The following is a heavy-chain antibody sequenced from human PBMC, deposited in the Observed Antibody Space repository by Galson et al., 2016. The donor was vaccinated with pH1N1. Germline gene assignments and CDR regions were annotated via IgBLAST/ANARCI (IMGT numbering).Heavy chain of an antibody. J-gene: IGHJ4*02. D-gene: IGHD1-26*01. CDR3: AKVDDYYLGYFDY. Sequence: SLRLSCAASGFTFDDYAMHWVRHAPGKGLEWVSGISWNSGSIGYADSVKGRFTISRDNAKNSLYLQMNSLRAEDTALYYCAKVDDYYLGYFDYWGQGTLVTVSS. CDR2: ISWNSGSI. V-gene: IGHV3-9*01. CDR1: GFTFDDYA.